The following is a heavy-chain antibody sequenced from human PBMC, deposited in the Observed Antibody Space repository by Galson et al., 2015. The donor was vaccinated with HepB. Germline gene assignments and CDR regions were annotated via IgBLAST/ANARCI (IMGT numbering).Heavy chain of an antibody. CDR2: IDASDSYT. V-gene: IGHV5-10-1*01. CDR1: GYKFTSYW. Sequence: QSGAEVKKPGESLKISCEASGYKFTSYWISWVRQMSGKGLEWMGRIDASDSYTDYSPSFQGHVTISVDKSINTAYLQLSSLKASDTAMYFCARHDLDGSGSPWDYWGQGTLVTVSS. D-gene: IGHD3-10*01. CDR3: ARHDLDGSGSPWDY. J-gene: IGHJ4*02.